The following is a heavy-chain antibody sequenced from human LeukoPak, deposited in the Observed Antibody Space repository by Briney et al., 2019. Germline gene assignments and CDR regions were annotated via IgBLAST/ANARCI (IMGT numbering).Heavy chain of an antibody. D-gene: IGHD3-22*01. J-gene: IGHJ4*02. CDR3: AKIPTRITMIVVVSDY. Sequence: GGSLRLSCAASGFTFSSYGMHWVRQAPGKGLEWVAFIRYDGSNKYYADSVKGRFTISRDNSKNALYLQMNSLRAEDTAVYYCAKIPTRITMIVVVSDYWGQGTLVTVSS. CDR1: GFTFSSYG. V-gene: IGHV3-30*02. CDR2: IRYDGSNK.